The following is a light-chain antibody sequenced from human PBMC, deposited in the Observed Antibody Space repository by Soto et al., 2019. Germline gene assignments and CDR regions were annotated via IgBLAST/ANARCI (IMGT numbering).Light chain of an antibody. V-gene: IGKV1-39*01. CDR1: QRVGTY. CDR3: PQCYSNPCT. J-gene: IGKJ1*01. Sequence: DIQMTQSPSSLSASVGDRVTITCRASQRVGTYLDWYRQKPGKAPNLLIYGGSCLQRGGLLRFSRSRSETDFTLTISSLQTDAFATYYCPQCYSNPCTFGQGTK. CDR2: GGS.